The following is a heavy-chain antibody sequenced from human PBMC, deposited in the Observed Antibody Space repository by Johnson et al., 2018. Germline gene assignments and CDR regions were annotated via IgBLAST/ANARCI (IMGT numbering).Heavy chain of an antibody. J-gene: IGHJ4*02. CDR1: GITFSTYG. Sequence: VQLVESGGGLVKPGWSLRLSCAASGITFSTYGMSWVRQAPGKGLEWVSSISGDAGTTYYAASVKGRFTISRVNSKNTLSLQMDSLRGEDTAVYYCAILSNSAGIDPNWGQGTLVTVSS. D-gene: IGHD3-10*01. V-gene: IGHV3-23*04. CDR2: ISGDAGTT. CDR3: AILSNSAGIDPN.